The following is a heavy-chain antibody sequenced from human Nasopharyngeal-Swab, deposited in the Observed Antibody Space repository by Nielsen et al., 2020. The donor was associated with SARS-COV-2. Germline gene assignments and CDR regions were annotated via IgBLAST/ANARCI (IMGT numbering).Heavy chain of an antibody. CDR1: GFTLNNYW. D-gene: IGHD3-10*01. J-gene: IGHJ4*02. CDR2: IRTDGADR. V-gene: IGHV3-74*01. CDR3: ARDRVLGSGSLDY. Sequence: GGSLTLSCAASGFTLNNYWTHWVRQAPGKGLEWVSRIRTDGADRNYADSVMGRFTVSRDNAINTVYLQMNSLRAEDTAVYYCARDRVLGSGSLDYWGQGILVTVAS.